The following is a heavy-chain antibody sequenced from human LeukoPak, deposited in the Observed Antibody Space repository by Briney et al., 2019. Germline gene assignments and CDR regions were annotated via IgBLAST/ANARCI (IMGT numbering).Heavy chain of an antibody. CDR3: ARDIAAAGSFDY. D-gene: IGHD6-13*01. J-gene: IGHJ4*02. V-gene: IGHV3-30*04. CDR1: GFIFSSYA. CDR2: ISYDGSNK. Sequence: PGRSLRPSCAASGFIFSSYAMHWVRQAPGKGLEWVAVISYDGSNKYYADSVKGRFTISRDNSKNTLYLQMNSPRAEDTAVYYCARDIAAAGSFDYWGQGTLVTVSS.